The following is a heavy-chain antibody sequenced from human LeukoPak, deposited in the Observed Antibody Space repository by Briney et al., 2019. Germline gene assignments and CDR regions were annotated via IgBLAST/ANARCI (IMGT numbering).Heavy chain of an antibody. D-gene: IGHD2-21*02. CDR3: ASKYNDYYNYYYYYMEV. CDR2: IYYSGST. Sequence: PSETLSLTCTVSGGSVTSSGYYWSWIRQHPGKGLEWVGYIYYSGSTHYNPSLNSRVTISVDTSKNQFSLKLSSVTAADTAIYYCASKYNDYYNYYYYYMEVWGKGTSVTVSS. J-gene: IGHJ6*03. V-gene: IGHV4-31*03. CDR1: GGSVTSSGYY.